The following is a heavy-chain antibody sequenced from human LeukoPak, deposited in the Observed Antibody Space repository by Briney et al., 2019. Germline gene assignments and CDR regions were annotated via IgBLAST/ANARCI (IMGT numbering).Heavy chain of an antibody. Sequence: ASVKVSCKASGYTFTSYDINWVRQATGQGLEWMGWMNPNSGNTGYAQKFQGRVTMTRNTSISTAYMELSSLRPDDTAVYYCARAEVGSYYDILTGYSRPFDSWGQGTLVTVSS. V-gene: IGHV1-8*01. J-gene: IGHJ4*02. D-gene: IGHD3-9*01. CDR3: ARAEVGSYYDILTGYSRPFDS. CDR2: MNPNSGNT. CDR1: GYTFTSYD.